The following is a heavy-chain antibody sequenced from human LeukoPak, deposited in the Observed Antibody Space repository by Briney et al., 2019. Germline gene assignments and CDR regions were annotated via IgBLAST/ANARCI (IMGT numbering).Heavy chain of an antibody. D-gene: IGHD3-3*01. V-gene: IGHV4-61*01. CDR2: IYYSGST. CDR3: ARHFSYDFWSGYYEAWFDP. Sequence: PSETLSLTCTVSGGSVSSGSYYWSWIRQPPGKGLEWIGYIYYSGSTIYNPSLKSRVTISVDTSKNQLSLKLSSVTAADTAVYYCARHFSYDFWSGYYEAWFDPWGQGTLVTVSS. CDR1: GGSVSSGSYY. J-gene: IGHJ5*02.